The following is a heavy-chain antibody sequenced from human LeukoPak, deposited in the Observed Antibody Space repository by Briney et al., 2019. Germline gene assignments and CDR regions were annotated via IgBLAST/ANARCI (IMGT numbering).Heavy chain of an antibody. V-gene: IGHV3-9*03. Sequence: GRSLRLSCAASGFTFDDYAMHWVRQAPGKGLEWVSGISWNSGSIGYADSVKGRFTISRDNAKNSLYLQMNSLRAEDMALYYCAKDFRQDPLDAFDIWGQETMVTVSS. CDR3: AKDFRQDPLDAFDI. CDR2: ISWNSGSI. CDR1: GFTFDDYA. J-gene: IGHJ3*02.